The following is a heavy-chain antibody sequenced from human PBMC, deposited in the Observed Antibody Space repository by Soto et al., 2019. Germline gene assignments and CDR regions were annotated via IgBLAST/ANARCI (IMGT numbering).Heavy chain of an antibody. J-gene: IGHJ3*02. V-gene: IGHV4-34*01. CDR3: ARVQLETPTSGVGALDI. CDR2: MSHSGGT. D-gene: IGHD1-1*01. CDR1: GGAVSRGRYY. Sequence: QVQLQQWGAGLLKPSETLSLTCAVYGGAVSRGRYYWSWILQPPGLRLGWIGEMSHSGGTHFNPSLQGSVPTSLTTPTNDLSLKNRSVSAPVAALSYCARVQLETPTSGVGALDISEPVTIV.